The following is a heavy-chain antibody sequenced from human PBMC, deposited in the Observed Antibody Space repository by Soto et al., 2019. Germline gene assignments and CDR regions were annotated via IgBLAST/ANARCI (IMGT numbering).Heavy chain of an antibody. CDR2: IDHSGYT. D-gene: IGHD3-3*01. CDR1: VGTCSGYY. V-gene: IGHV4-34*01. J-gene: IGHJ5*02. CDR3: ARVRDCFDP. Sequence: SESLALTCAVHVGTCSGYYWNWIRQPPGKGREWIGEIDHSGYTNYNPSLKSRVTISVDTSKNQFSLRLTSVTAADTAAYYCARVRDCFDPWGQGTLVTVSS.